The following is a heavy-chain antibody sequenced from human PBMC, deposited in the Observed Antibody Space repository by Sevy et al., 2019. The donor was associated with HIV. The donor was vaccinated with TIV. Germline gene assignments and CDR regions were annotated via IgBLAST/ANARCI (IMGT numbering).Heavy chain of an antibody. V-gene: IGHV3-30*18. D-gene: IGHD1-26*01. CDR2: ISHHGINE. CDR3: ANAYSGSYSHSYLYALDV. Sequence: GGSLRLSCTGSGFSFSYYGIHWVRQAPGKGLDWVALISHHGINEYYADSVKGRFTISRDNSKNTVYLEMNRLRNEETAIYFCANAYSGSYSHSYLYALDVWGQGTTVTVSS. CDR1: GFSFSYYG. J-gene: IGHJ6*02.